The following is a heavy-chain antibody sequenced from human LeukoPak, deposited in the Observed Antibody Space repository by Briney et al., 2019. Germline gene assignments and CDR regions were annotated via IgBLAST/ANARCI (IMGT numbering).Heavy chain of an antibody. CDR2: IYTSGST. J-gene: IGHJ4*02. D-gene: IGHD1-26*01. CDR3: ARVVGATMGFDY. V-gene: IGHV4-4*08. CDR1: GGSVSSYY. Sequence: SETLSLTCTVSGGSVSSYYWSWIRQPPGKGLEWIGYIYTSGSTNYNPSLKSRVTMSVDTSKNQFSLKLSSVTAADTAVYYCARVVGATMGFDYWGQGTLVTVSS.